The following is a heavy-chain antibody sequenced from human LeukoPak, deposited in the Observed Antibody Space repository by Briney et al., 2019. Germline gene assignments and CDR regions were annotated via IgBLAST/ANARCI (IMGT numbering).Heavy chain of an antibody. Sequence: SETLSLTCAVYGGTFSGYYWSWIRQPPGKGLEWIGEINHSGSTNYNPSLKSRVTISVDTSKNQFSLKLSSVTAADTAVYYCARATASYYFDYWGQGTLVTVSS. CDR1: GGTFSGYY. CDR3: ARATASYYFDY. V-gene: IGHV4-34*01. CDR2: INHSGST. J-gene: IGHJ4*02.